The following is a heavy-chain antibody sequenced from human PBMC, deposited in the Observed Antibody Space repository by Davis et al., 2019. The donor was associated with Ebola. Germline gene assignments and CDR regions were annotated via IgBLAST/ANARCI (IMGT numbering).Heavy chain of an antibody. CDR2: IVPVFKTA. CDR3: AKTARAAGRMIEETRVYKFYYRDV. J-gene: IGHJ6*03. V-gene: IGHV1-69*13. CDR1: GGTFSGSG. Sequence: SVKVSCQASGGTFSGSGVSWVRQAPGQGLEWMGGIVPVFKTANYAQKFQGRVTITADEFPTTAYMELSGLRSEDTAVYYCAKTARAAGRMIEETRVYKFYYRDVWGKGTTVIVS. D-gene: IGHD6-13*01.